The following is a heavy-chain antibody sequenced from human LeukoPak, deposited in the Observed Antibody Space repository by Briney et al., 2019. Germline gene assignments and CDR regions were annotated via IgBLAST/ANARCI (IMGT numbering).Heavy chain of an antibody. V-gene: IGHV3-30*01. CDR2: ISYDGSNK. Sequence: GCALRLSCAAPGFTFSSYAMHWVRQALVKGLEWVAVISYDGSNKYYADSVKGRFTISRDNSKNTLYLQMNSLRAEDTAVYYCARGYSGYDFWGQGTLVTVSS. J-gene: IGHJ4*02. CDR1: GFTFSSYA. CDR3: ARGYSGYDF. D-gene: IGHD5-12*01.